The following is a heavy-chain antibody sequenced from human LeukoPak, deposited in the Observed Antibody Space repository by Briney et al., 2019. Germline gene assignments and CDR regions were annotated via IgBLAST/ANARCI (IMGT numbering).Heavy chain of an antibody. Sequence: GGSLRLSCAASGFTFSSYWMHWVRQAPGKGLVWVSRISTDASSTTYADPVKGRFTISRDNAKGTLYLQMSSLRAEDTAVYYCTGHHQAYSRTYWGQGTLVTVSS. V-gene: IGHV3-74*01. CDR2: ISTDASST. D-gene: IGHD4-11*01. CDR1: GFTFSSYW. J-gene: IGHJ4*02. CDR3: TGHHQAYSRTY.